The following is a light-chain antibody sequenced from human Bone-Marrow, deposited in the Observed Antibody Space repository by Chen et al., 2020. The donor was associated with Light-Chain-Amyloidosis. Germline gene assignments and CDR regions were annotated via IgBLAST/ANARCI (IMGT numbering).Light chain of an antibody. CDR3: QQYYNTPYT. J-gene: IGKJ2*01. Sequence: DIVMTQSPDSLAVSRGERATINCKSSQNLLYSSNNKNYLAWYQQKSGQPPKLLIYWASARESGVADRFSGGGSGTDFTLTISTLQAEDVAVYYCQQYYNTPYTFGQGTKLEIK. CDR2: WAS. V-gene: IGKV4-1*01. CDR1: QNLLYSSNNKNY.